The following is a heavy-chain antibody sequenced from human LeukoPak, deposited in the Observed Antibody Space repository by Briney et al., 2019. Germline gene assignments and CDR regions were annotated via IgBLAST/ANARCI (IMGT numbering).Heavy chain of an antibody. CDR2: ISGSGGST. V-gene: IGHV3-23*01. Sequence: GGSLRLSCAASGFTFSSYAMSWVRQAPGKGLEWVSAISGSGGSTYYADSVKGRFTISRDNAKNSLYLQMNSLRAEDTAVYYCARGSGSGGTFDYWGQGTLVTVSS. CDR1: GFTFSSYA. D-gene: IGHD3-3*01. CDR3: ARGSGSGGTFDY. J-gene: IGHJ4*02.